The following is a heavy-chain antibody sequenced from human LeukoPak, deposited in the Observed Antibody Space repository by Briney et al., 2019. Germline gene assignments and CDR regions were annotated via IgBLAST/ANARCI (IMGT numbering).Heavy chain of an antibody. CDR1: GFTFSSYA. CDR2: ISYDGSNK. V-gene: IGHV3-30-3*01. CDR3: AIDGGYCSGGSFYSLDYYYYGMDV. D-gene: IGHD2-15*01. Sequence: GGSLRLSCAASGFTFSSYAMHWVRQAPGKGLEWVAVISYDGSNKYYADSVKGRFTISRDKSKNTLYLQMNSLRAEDTALYYCAIDGGYCSGGSFYSLDYYYYGMDVLGQGTTVTVSS. J-gene: IGHJ6*02.